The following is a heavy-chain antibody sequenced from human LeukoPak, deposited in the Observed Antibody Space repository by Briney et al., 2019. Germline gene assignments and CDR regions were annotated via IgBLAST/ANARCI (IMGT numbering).Heavy chain of an antibody. D-gene: IGHD3-22*01. CDR2: IYYSGST. J-gene: IGHJ6*03. CDR3: ARNEYDDSSGYDYYYYYMDV. Sequence: SETLSLTCTVSGGSISSYYWSWIRQPPGKGLEWIGYIYYSGSTNYNPSLKSRVTISVDTSKNQFSLKLSSVTAADTAVYYCARNEYDDSSGYDYYYYYMDVWGKGTTVAISS. CDR1: GGSISSYY. V-gene: IGHV4-59*01.